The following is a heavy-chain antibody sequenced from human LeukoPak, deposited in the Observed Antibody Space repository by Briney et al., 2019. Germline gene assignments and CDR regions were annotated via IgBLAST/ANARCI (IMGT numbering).Heavy chain of an antibody. CDR3: AREDYNILTGYSSKEYGMDV. V-gene: IGHV3-30-3*01. Sequence: GMSLRLSCAASGFTFSNYPMHWVRQAPGKGLEWVAVISYDGGNKYDADSVKGRFTISRDNSKNTLYLEMNSLKVDDTAMYYCAREDYNILTGYSSKEYGMDVWGQGTTVTVSS. CDR1: GFTFSNYP. J-gene: IGHJ6*02. CDR2: ISYDGGNK. D-gene: IGHD3-9*01.